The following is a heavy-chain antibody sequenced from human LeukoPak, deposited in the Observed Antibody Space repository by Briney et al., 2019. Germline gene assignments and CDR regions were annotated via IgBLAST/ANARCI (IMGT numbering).Heavy chain of an antibody. CDR3: ARGSDDFWSGYSPSY. D-gene: IGHD3-3*01. Sequence: WASVKVSCKASGYTFTGYYMHWVRQAPGQGLEWMGWINPNRGGTNYAQKFQGRVTMTRDTSISTAYMELSRLRSDDTAVYYCARGSDDFWSGYSPSYWGQGTLVTVSS. V-gene: IGHV1-2*02. J-gene: IGHJ4*02. CDR2: INPNRGGT. CDR1: GYTFTGYY.